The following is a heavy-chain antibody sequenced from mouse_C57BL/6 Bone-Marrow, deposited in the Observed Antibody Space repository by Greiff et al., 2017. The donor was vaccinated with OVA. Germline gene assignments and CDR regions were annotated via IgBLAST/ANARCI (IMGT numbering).Heavy chain of an antibody. CDR2: IWSGGST. V-gene: IGHV2-2*01. D-gene: IGHD1-1*01. J-gene: IGHJ4*01. CDR1: GFSLTSYG. CDR3: ARNRTTVVATRDYYAMDY. Sequence: VKLMESGPGLVQPSQSLSITCTVSGFSLTSYGVHWVRQSPGKGLEWLGVIWSGGSTDYNAAFISRLSISKDNSKSQVFFKMNSLQADDTAIYYCARNRTTVVATRDYYAMDYWGQGTSVTVSS.